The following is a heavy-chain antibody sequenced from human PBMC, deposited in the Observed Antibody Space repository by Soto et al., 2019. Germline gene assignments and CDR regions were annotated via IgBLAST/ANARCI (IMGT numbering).Heavy chain of an antibody. CDR1: GFTVSSNY. V-gene: IGHV3-53*01. D-gene: IGHD5-18*01. CDR2: IYSGGST. CDR3: ARAGQLWLPYHYYGMDV. Sequence: GGSQRLSCAASGFTVSSNYMSWVRQAPGKGLEWVSVIYSGGSTYYADSVKGRFTISRDNSKNTLYLQMNSLRAEDTAVYYCARAGQLWLPYHYYGMDVWGQGTTVTVSS. J-gene: IGHJ6*02.